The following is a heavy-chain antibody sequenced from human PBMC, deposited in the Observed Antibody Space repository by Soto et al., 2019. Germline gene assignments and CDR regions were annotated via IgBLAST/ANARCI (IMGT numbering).Heavy chain of an antibody. CDR2: INAGNGNT. D-gene: IGHD1-26*01. V-gene: IGHV1-3*01. Sequence: QVQLVQSGAEVKKPGASVKVSCKASGYTFTSYALPWVRQAPGQRLEWMGWINAGNGNTKYSQKFQGRVTITRDTAASAAYMELSSLRSEDTAVYYCARGGSLDWDFDLWGRGTLVTVSS. CDR3: ARGGSLDWDFDL. CDR1: GYTFTSYA. J-gene: IGHJ2*01.